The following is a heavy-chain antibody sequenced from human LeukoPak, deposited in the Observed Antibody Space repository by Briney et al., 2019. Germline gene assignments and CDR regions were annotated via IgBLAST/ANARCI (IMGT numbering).Heavy chain of an antibody. D-gene: IGHD2-21*01. CDR2: INPNSGGT. Sequence: ASVKVSCKASGYTFTGYYMHWVRQAPGQGLEWMGRINPNSGGTNYAQKFQGRVTMTRDTSISTAYMELSRLRSDDTAVYYCARAPNCGGDCDYWGQGTLVTVSS. CDR3: ARAPNCGGDCDY. J-gene: IGHJ4*02. CDR1: GYTFTGYY. V-gene: IGHV1-2*06.